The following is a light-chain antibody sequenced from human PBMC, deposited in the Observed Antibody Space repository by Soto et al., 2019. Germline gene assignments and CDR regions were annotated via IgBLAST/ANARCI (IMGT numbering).Light chain of an antibody. CDR2: GAS. CDR3: QQYDNWPPYT. J-gene: IGKJ2*01. CDR1: QSVSSN. V-gene: IGKV3-15*01. Sequence: EIVMTQSPATLSLSPGERATLSCRASQSVSSNLAWYQQKPGQAPRLLIYGASTRATGIPTRFSGSGSGTEFTLTISSLQYEDFALYYCQQYDNWPPYTFGQGTRLEIK.